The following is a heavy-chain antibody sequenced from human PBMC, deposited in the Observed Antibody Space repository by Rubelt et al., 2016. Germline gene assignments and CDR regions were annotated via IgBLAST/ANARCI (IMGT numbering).Heavy chain of an antibody. D-gene: IGHD1-14*01. Sequence: VQLVESGGGLVQPGGSLRLSCAASGFTFSSYGMHWVRQAPGQGLEWVAVMCRFTISRDNSKNTLYLQMNSLRAEDTAVYYCARDRPPTTRLFSYEYYFDYWGQGTLVTVSS. J-gene: IGHJ4*02. CDR3: ARDRPPTTRLFSYEYYFDY. CDR1: GFTFSSYG. V-gene: IGHV3-33*01.